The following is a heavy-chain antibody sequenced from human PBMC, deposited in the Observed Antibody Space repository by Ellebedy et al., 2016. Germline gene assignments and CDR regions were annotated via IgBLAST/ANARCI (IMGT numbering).Heavy chain of an antibody. J-gene: IGHJ4*02. V-gene: IGHV4-39*07. Sequence: SETLSLTCTVSGASITDSTKYWGWIRQPPGRGLEWIGTIYYTGSTYYNPSLKSRVTISEDTSKNQFSLMLGSVTAADTAFYYCAGYRWTHSNFDYWGQGILVTVSS. CDR2: IYYTGST. CDR3: AGYRWTHSNFDY. CDR1: GASITDSTKY. D-gene: IGHD3-16*02.